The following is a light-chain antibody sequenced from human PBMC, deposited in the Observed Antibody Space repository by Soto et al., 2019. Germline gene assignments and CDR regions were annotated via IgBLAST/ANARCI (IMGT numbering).Light chain of an antibody. Sequence: EIVLTQSPATLSLSPGERATLSCRASQSVRTSLAWYQQKPDQAPRLLIYDASNRATGILARFSGSGSGTDFTLTISRSEPEDFAVYYCQQRSAWPVTFGPGTKVYNK. V-gene: IGKV3-11*01. CDR2: DAS. J-gene: IGKJ3*01. CDR1: QSVRTS. CDR3: QQRSAWPVT.